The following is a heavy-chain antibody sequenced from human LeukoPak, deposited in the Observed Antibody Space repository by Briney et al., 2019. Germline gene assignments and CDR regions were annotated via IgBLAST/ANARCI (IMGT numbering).Heavy chain of an antibody. CDR2: ISAYNGNT. D-gene: IGHD2-2*01. CDR1: GYTFSSHG. V-gene: IGHV1-18*01. Sequence: ASVKDSCKASGYTFSSHGISWVRQAPGQGLEWMGWISAYNGNTNYAQKFQGRVTMTTDTSTSTAYMELRSLRSDDTAVYYCARRASSTSFLDAFDIWGQGTMVAVSS. J-gene: IGHJ3*02. CDR3: ARRASSTSFLDAFDI.